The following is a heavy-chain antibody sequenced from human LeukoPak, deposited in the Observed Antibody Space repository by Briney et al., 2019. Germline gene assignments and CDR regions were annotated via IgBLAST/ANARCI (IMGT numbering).Heavy chain of an antibody. CDR3: AHGYYSGGSCSRPPDY. J-gene: IGHJ4*02. Sequence: GGSLRLSCAASGFTFSSYGMHWVRQAPGKGLEWVAVISYDGSNKYYADSVKGRFTISRDNSKNTLYLQMNSLRAEDTAVYYCAHGYYSGGSCSRPPDYWGQGTLVTVSS. D-gene: IGHD2-15*01. V-gene: IGHV3-30*03. CDR1: GFTFSSYG. CDR2: ISYDGSNK.